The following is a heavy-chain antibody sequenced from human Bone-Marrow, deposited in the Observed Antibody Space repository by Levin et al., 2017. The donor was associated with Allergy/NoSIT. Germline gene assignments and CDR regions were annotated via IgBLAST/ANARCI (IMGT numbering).Heavy chain of an antibody. CDR1: VFTVSNNY. V-gene: IGHV3-53*01. Sequence: GGSLRLSCAASVFTVSNNYMRWVRQAPGKGLEWVSLIYSGGTTYYADSVKGRFTISRDNSKNTVYLQMNSLRAEDTAVYYCARNRHCIGGRCYSVWGQGTLVTVSS. J-gene: IGHJ4*02. CDR2: IYSGGTT. D-gene: IGHD2-15*01. CDR3: ARNRHCIGGRCYSV.